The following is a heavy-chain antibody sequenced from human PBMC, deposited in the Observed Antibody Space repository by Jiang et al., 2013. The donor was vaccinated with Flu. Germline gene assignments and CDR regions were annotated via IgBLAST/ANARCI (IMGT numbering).Heavy chain of an antibody. V-gene: IGHV1-2*06. J-gene: IGHJ6*02. CDR3: ARAARYCSSTSCYAVNRSPYYYGMDV. D-gene: IGHD2-2*01. Sequence: SGAEVKKPGVSVKVSCKASGYTFTGYYMHWVRQAPGQGLEWMGRINPNSGGTNYAQKFQGRVTMTRDTSISTAYMELSRLRSDDTAVYYCARAARYCSSTSCYAVNRSPYYYGMDVWGQGTTVTVSS. CDR1: GYTFTGYY. CDR2: INPNSGGT.